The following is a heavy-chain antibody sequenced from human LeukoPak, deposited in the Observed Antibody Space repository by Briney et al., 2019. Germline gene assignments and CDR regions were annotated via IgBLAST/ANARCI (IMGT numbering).Heavy chain of an antibody. D-gene: IGHD6-13*01. CDR2: VWYDGSNK. Sequence: GGSLRLSCAASGLTFSSYCMHWVRQPPGKGLVWVAVVWYDGSNKYYADSVKGRFTTSRDNSKNTLYLQMNSLRADDTAVYYCAREVRAAGGTRSYRDHWGQGTRV. V-gene: IGHV3-33*08. CDR3: AREVRAAGGTRSYRDH. CDR1: GLTFSSYC. J-gene: IGHJ4*02.